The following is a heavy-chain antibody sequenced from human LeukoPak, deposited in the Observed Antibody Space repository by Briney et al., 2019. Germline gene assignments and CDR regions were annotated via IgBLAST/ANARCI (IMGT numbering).Heavy chain of an antibody. Sequence: PSETLSLTCTVSGGSISSYYWNWIRQPPGKGLEWIGYIYYSGSTNYNPSLKSRVTISVDTSKNQFSLKLSSVTAADTAVYYCAREGCSGGSCWPYGMDVWGQGTTVTVSS. J-gene: IGHJ6*02. V-gene: IGHV4-59*01. CDR3: AREGCSGGSCWPYGMDV. CDR1: GGSISSYY. D-gene: IGHD2-15*01. CDR2: IYYSGST.